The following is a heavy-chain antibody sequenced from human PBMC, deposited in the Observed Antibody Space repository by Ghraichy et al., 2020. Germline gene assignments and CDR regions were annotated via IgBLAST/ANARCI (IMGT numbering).Heavy chain of an antibody. D-gene: IGHD2-15*01. Sequence: GESLNISCAASGFTFKEYWMHWVRQAPGKGLVWVSRIDSGGSSSTYADSVKGRFTISRENAKNTVYLQLSSLRAEDTAVYYCTRGGISLPDYWGQGTLVTVSS. CDR1: GFTFKEYW. CDR3: TRGGISLPDY. J-gene: IGHJ4*02. CDR2: IDSGGSSS. V-gene: IGHV3-74*01.